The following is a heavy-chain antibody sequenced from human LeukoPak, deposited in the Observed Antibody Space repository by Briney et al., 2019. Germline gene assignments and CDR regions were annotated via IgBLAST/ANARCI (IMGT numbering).Heavy chain of an antibody. Sequence: SQTPSLTCTVSGDSTSSGSYYWSWIRQPAGKGLEWIGRIYSGGSTNYNPSLKSRVTISVDTSKNQFSLKLSSVTAADTAVYYCAREGSIYYYDSSGYLGYWGQGTLVTVSS. CDR2: IYSGGST. CDR3: AREGSIYYYDSSGYLGY. CDR1: GDSTSSGSYY. J-gene: IGHJ4*02. D-gene: IGHD3-22*01. V-gene: IGHV4-61*02.